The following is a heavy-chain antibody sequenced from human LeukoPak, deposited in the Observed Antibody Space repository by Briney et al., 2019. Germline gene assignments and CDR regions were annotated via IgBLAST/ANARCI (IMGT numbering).Heavy chain of an antibody. CDR2: INPNSGDT. D-gene: IGHD6-19*01. CDR3: ARVGQWLVENDWFDP. V-gene: IGHV1-2*02. J-gene: IGHJ5*02. Sequence: ASVKVSCKASEYTFTAYYVHWVRQAPGQGLEWMGWINPNSGDTNFAQNFQGRVTMTRDTSISTVYMELSRLRSDDTAVYCCARVGQWLVENDWFDPWGQGTPVTVSS. CDR1: EYTFTAYY.